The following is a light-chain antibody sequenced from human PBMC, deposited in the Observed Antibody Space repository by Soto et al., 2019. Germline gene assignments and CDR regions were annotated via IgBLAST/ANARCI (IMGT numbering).Light chain of an antibody. CDR3: LQYFEWPPMT. J-gene: IGKJ1*01. CDR2: GAS. V-gene: IGKV3-15*01. Sequence: VVTQSPATLSVSPGERATLSCWASQRVATNLAWYQQKPGQAPRLLISGASSRDAGISDRFRGSGSGRAFTLPISSLLSEDSAIYYCLQYFEWPPMTFGHGTKVEI. CDR1: QRVATN.